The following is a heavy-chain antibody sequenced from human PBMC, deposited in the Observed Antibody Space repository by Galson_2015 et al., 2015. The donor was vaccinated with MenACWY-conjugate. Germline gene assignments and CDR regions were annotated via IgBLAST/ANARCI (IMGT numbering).Heavy chain of an antibody. CDR2: IYGGDNT. CDR3: ARVKGYYFDY. J-gene: IGHJ4*02. CDR1: GFTVSNNY. V-gene: IGHV3-53*01. D-gene: IGHD6-13*01. Sequence: SLRLSCAASGFTVSNNYMSWVRQAPGMGLEWVSVIYGGDNTYYADSVKGRFTISRDNSKNTLYLQVNSLRAEDTAVYYCARVKGYYFDYWGQGTLVTVSS.